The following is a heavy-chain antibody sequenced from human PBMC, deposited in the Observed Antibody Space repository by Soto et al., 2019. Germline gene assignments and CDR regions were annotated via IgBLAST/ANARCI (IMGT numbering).Heavy chain of an antibody. J-gene: IGHJ4*02. CDR2: MSYDGTKE. CDR1: GFTLTTYG. D-gene: IGHD6-13*01. CDR3: AKEFGSTWIDH. Sequence: GGSLRLSCAASGFTLTTYGMHWVRQAPGKGPEWVAAMSYDGTKEYYADSVKGRFTISRDSSRNTLFLQLNSLRAEDTAVYYCAKEFGSTWIDHWGEGTLVTVSS. V-gene: IGHV3-30*18.